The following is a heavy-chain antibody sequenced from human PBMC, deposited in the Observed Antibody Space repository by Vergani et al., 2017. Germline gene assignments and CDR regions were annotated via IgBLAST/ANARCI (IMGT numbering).Heavy chain of an antibody. CDR2: IYYSGST. Sequence: QVQLQESGPGLVKPSETLSLTCTVSGGSISSYYWSWIRQPPGKGLEWIGYIYYSGSTNYNPSPKSRVTISVDTSKNQFSLKLSSVTAADTAVYYCARGELWSHFDYWGQGTLVTVSS. J-gene: IGHJ4*02. D-gene: IGHD3-3*01. CDR1: GGSISSYY. V-gene: IGHV4-59*01. CDR3: ARGELWSHFDY.